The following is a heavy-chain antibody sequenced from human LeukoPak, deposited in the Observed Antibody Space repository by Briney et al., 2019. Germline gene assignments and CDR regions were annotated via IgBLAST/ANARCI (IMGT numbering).Heavy chain of an antibody. Sequence: PSETLSLTCTVPGGSISSSSYYWGWIRQPPGKGLEWIGSIYYSGSTYYNPSLKSRVTISVDTSKNQFSLKLSSVTAADTAVYYCATSVVTSYNWFDPWGQGTLVTVSS. CDR2: IYYSGST. J-gene: IGHJ5*02. CDR1: GGSISSSSYY. CDR3: ATSVVTSYNWFDP. D-gene: IGHD4-23*01. V-gene: IGHV4-39*07.